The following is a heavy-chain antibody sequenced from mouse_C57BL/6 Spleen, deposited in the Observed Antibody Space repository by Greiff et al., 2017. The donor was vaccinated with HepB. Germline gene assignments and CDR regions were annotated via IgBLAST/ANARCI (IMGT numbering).Heavy chain of an antibody. Sequence: EVHLVESGEGLVKPGGSLKLSCAASGFTFSSYAMSWVRQTPEKRLEWVAYISSGGDYIYYADTVKGRFTISRDNARNTLYLQMSSLKSEDTAMYYCTRGDGYFYAMDYWGQGTSVTVSS. J-gene: IGHJ4*01. CDR3: TRGDGYFYAMDY. CDR1: GFTFSSYA. V-gene: IGHV5-9-1*02. CDR2: ISSGGDYI. D-gene: IGHD2-3*01.